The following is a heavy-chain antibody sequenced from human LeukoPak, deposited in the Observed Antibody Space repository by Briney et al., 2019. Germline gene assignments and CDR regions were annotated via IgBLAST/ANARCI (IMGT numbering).Heavy chain of an antibody. CDR2: ISYDGSNE. CDR3: ARDLGVGAYLLFDYISSGLDS. Sequence: GGSLRLSCAASGFTFSTYGMHWVRQAPGKGLEWVAVISYDGSNEYFVDSVRGRFTISRDNSRNILFLQMNSLRPEDTAVYYCARDLGVGAYLLFDYISSGLDSWGQGTLVTVSS. CDR1: GFTFSTYG. J-gene: IGHJ4*02. D-gene: IGHD6-6*01. V-gene: IGHV3-30*03.